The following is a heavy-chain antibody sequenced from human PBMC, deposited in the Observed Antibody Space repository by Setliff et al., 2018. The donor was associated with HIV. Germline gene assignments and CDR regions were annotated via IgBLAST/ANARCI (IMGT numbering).Heavy chain of an antibody. Sequence: GGSLRLSCAASGFIFSTYAMNWVRQAPGKGLEWVSAISGSGGSTYYADSVKGRFTISRDNSKNTLYLQMNSLRAEDTAVYYCARDQFTWNDHDQNNHYYGMDVWGQGTTVTV. J-gene: IGHJ6*02. CDR2: ISGSGGST. D-gene: IGHD1-1*01. V-gene: IGHV3-23*01. CDR3: ARDQFTWNDHDQNNHYYGMDV. CDR1: GFIFSTYA.